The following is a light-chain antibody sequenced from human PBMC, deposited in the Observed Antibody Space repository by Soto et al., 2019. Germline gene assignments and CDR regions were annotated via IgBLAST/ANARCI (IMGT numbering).Light chain of an antibody. V-gene: IGKV3-15*01. CDR3: KLYNNWGALT. CDR2: GAS. Sequence: EIVMTQSPATLSVSPGERATLSCRASQSVSSNLAWYQQKPGQAPRLLIYGASTRATGIPARFSGSGSGTEFRLIISRLYFEDFEIYYWKLYNNWGALTLWGGTKV. J-gene: IGKJ4*01. CDR1: QSVSSN.